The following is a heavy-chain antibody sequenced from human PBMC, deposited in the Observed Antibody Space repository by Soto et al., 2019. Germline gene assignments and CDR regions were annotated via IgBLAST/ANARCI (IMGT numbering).Heavy chain of an antibody. Sequence: QVQLQESGPGLVKPSETLSLTCTVSGGSISSYYWSWIRQPPGKGLDWIGYIYYSGSTDYNPSLKSRVTISVDTSKNQFSLRLSSVTAADTAVCYCARARNWNYGVAFDIWGQGTMVTVSS. V-gene: IGHV4-59*01. CDR3: ARARNWNYGVAFDI. J-gene: IGHJ3*02. CDR1: GGSISSYY. D-gene: IGHD1-7*01. CDR2: IYYSGST.